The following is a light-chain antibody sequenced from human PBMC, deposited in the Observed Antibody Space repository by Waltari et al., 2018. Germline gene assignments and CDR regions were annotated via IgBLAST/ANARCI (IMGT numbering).Light chain of an antibody. Sequence: QSALTQPASVSGSPGQSITISCTGTSSYVGYYNYVSWYQQHPGKAPKVMIYDVSYRPSGVSSRFSGSKSGNTASLTISGLHAEDEADYYCSSYTGSSAVFGTGTKVTVL. CDR3: SSYTGSSAV. V-gene: IGLV2-14*03. CDR2: DVS. CDR1: SSYVGYYNY. J-gene: IGLJ1*01.